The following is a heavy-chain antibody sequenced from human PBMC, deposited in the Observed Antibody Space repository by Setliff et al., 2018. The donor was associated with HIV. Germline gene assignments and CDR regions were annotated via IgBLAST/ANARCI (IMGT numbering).Heavy chain of an antibody. CDR1: GDTLTNYA. D-gene: IGHD5-18*01. J-gene: IGHJ4*02. Sequence: GASVKVSCKAYGDTLTNYALSWVRQAPGQGLEWMGGIIPLFGTEDYAQKFQGRVTITADESTSTAYMELSSLRSEDTAVYYCARDSSDTAMVIGRSFDYWGQGTLVTVSS. V-gene: IGHV1-69*13. CDR2: IIPLFGTE. CDR3: ARDSSDTAMVIGRSFDY.